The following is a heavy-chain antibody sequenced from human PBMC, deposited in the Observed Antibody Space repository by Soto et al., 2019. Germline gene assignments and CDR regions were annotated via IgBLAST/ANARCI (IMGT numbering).Heavy chain of an antibody. Sequence: QVQLQESGPGLVKPSETLSLTCTVSGGSISSYYWSWIRQPPGKGLEWLGYGYYSGSTNYNPSRKSRVTISVDTSKNQFSLKLSSVTAADTAVYYCARGTPRWEIVVVVAHNGFDPWGQGTLVTVSS. CDR1: GGSISSYY. D-gene: IGHD2-15*01. J-gene: IGHJ5*02. CDR2: GYYSGST. CDR3: ARGTPRWEIVVVVAHNGFDP. V-gene: IGHV4-59*01.